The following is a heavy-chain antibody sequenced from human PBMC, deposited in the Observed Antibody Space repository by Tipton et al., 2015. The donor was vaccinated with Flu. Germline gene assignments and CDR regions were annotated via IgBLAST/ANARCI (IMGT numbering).Heavy chain of an antibody. CDR2: IFSGGTT. CDR3: ARDLGSIDY. V-gene: IGHV3-53*04. CDR1: GFTVSFNY. Sequence: AASGFTVSFNYMIWVRQAPGKGLEWVSIIFSGGTTYYADSVKGRFTISSHNSKNTLFLQMNSLRPEDTAVYYCARDLGSIDYWGQGTLVTVSS. D-gene: IGHD7-27*01. J-gene: IGHJ4*02.